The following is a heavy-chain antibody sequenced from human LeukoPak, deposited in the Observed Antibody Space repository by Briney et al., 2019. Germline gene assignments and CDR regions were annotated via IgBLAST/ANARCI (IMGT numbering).Heavy chain of an antibody. CDR1: GFTFRNHG. CDR3: ARDISARYMDV. D-gene: IGHD6-25*01. Sequence: GGSLRLSCAASGFTFRNHGMHWVRQAPGKGLEWVAVIWYDGSNQYYADSVEGRYTVSRDNSKNTLYLQMNSLRAEDTAVYYCARDISARYMDVWGKGTTVTVSS. J-gene: IGHJ6*04. V-gene: IGHV3-33*01. CDR2: IWYDGSNQ.